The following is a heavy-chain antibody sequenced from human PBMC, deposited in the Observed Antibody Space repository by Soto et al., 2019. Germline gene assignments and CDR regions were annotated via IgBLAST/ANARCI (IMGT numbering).Heavy chain of an antibody. CDR2: INSDGSST. CDR1: GFTFSNYW. V-gene: IGHV3-74*01. Sequence: EVQLVESGGGLVQPGGSLRLSCAASGFTFSNYWMHWVRQDPGKGLVWVSRINSDGSSTSYADSVKGRFTSSRDNAKNTLYLQMNSLRAEDTAVYYCARGGDFWTGYSGGENWFDPWGQGTLVTVSS. CDR3: ARGGDFWTGYSGGENWFDP. J-gene: IGHJ5*02. D-gene: IGHD3-3*01.